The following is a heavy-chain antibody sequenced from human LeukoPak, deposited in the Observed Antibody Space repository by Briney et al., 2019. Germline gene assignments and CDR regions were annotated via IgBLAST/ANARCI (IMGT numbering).Heavy chain of an antibody. CDR2: ISGSGGST. J-gene: IGHJ4*02. CDR3: ARGGSGYYYGY. V-gene: IGHV3-23*01. CDR1: GFTFSSYA. D-gene: IGHD3-22*01. Sequence: GGSLRLSCAASGFTFSSYAMSWVRQAPGKGLEWVSVISGSGGSTYYADSVKGRFTISRDNSKNTLYLQMNSLRAEDTAVYYCARGGSGYYYGYWGQGTLVTVSS.